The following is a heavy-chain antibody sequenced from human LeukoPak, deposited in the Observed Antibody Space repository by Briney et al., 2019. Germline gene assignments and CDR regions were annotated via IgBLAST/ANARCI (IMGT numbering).Heavy chain of an antibody. V-gene: IGHV4-4*02. CDR2: IYHSGTT. CDR3: VRNGGNPDFDD. D-gene: IGHD4-23*01. J-gene: IGHJ4*02. CDR1: GDPISNSGC. Sequence: PSGTLSLTCAVSGDPISNSGCWTWVRQPPEKGLEWIGEIYHSGTTNYNPSLKSRVTISLDKSKSQFSLSLKSVTVADTAVYYCVRNGGNPDFDDWSQGTLVTVSS.